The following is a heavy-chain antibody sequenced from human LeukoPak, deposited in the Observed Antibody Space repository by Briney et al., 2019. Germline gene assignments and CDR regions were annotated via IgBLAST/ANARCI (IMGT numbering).Heavy chain of an antibody. CDR3: ARQAGGYSSGWYQFRFAY. J-gene: IGHJ4*02. V-gene: IGHV1-18*04. CDR1: GYTFSSYG. CDR2: INTYTANT. D-gene: IGHD6-19*01. Sequence: GASVKVSCKASGYTFSSYGISWVRQAPGQGLEWMGWINTYTANTNYAQKLQGRVTMTTDTSTSTAYMELRSLRSDDTAVYYCARQAGGYSSGWYQFRFAYWGQGTLVTVSS.